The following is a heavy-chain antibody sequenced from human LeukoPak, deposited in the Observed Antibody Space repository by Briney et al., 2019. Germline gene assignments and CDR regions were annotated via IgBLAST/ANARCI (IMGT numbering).Heavy chain of an antibody. CDR1: GFTFSDYY. D-gene: IGHD3-10*01. V-gene: IGHV3-11*04. Sequence: GGSLRLSCAASGFTFSDYYMSWIRQAPGKGLEWVSYISSSGSTIYYADSVKGRFTISRDNAKNSLFLQMSSLRVEDTAVYFCARESHYYGSGSYAFDIWGQGAMVTVSS. J-gene: IGHJ3*02. CDR2: ISSSGSTI. CDR3: ARESHYYGSGSYAFDI.